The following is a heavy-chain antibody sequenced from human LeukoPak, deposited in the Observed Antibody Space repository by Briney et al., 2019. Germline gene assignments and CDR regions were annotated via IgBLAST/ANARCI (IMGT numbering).Heavy chain of an antibody. D-gene: IGHD4-23*01. CDR3: ARATSTVVTPFDY. CDR2: INHSGST. Sequence: SETLSLTCTVSGNSISSYYWSWIRQPPGKGLEWIGEINHSGSTNYNPSLKSRVTISVDTSKNQFSLKLSSVTAADTAVYYCARATSTVVTPFDYWGQGTLVTVSS. V-gene: IGHV4-34*01. CDR1: GNSISSYY. J-gene: IGHJ4*02.